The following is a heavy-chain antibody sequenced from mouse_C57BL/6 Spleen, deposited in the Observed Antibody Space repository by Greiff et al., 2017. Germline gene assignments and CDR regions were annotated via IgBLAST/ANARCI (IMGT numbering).Heavy chain of an antibody. J-gene: IGHJ1*03. V-gene: IGHV3-6*01. CDR1: GYSITSGYY. D-gene: IGHD4-1*01. CDR3: AREDWDEDYWYFDV. Sequence: QLQESGPGLVKPSQSLSLTCSVTGYSITSGYYWNWIRQFPGNKLEWMGYISYDGSNNYNPSLKNRISITRDTSKNQFFLKLNSVTTEDTATYYCAREDWDEDYWYFDVWGTGTTVTVSS. CDR2: ISYDGSN.